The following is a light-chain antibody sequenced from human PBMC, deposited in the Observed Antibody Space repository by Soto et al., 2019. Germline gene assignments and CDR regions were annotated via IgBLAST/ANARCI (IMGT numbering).Light chain of an antibody. CDR1: QSVSSSY. V-gene: IGKV3-20*01. Sequence: EIVLTQSPGTLSLSPGERATLSCRASQSVSSSYLAWYQQKPGQAPRLLIYGASSRATGIPDRFSGSGSGTDLSLPISRLEPEDLAVYYCQQYGSSQTFGQGTKVEIK. CDR3: QQYGSSQT. J-gene: IGKJ1*01. CDR2: GAS.